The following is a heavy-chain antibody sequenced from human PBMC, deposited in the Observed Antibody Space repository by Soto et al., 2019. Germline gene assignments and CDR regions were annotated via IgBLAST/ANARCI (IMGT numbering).Heavy chain of an antibody. D-gene: IGHD3-22*01. J-gene: IGHJ3*02. Sequence: ASVKVSCKASGYTFTSYGISWVRQAPGQGLEWMGWISAYNGNTNYAQKLQGRVTMTTDTSTSTAYMELRSLRSDDTAVYYCARGEGYYDSSGYFHPFNAFDIWGQGTMVTVSS. CDR3: ARGEGYYDSSGYFHPFNAFDI. V-gene: IGHV1-18*01. CDR1: GYTFTSYG. CDR2: ISAYNGNT.